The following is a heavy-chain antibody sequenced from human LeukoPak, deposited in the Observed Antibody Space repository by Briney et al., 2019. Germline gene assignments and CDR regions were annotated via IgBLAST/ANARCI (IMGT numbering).Heavy chain of an antibody. CDR1: GFTFSSYA. Sequence: GRSLRLSCAASGFTFSSYAMHWVRQAPGKGLEWVAVISYDGSNRYYADSVKGRFTISRDNSKNTLYLQMNSLRAEDTAVYYCARDEVDSSGWYFDYWGQGTLVTVSS. CDR3: ARDEVDSSGWYFDY. V-gene: IGHV3-30-3*01. CDR2: ISYDGSNR. J-gene: IGHJ4*02. D-gene: IGHD6-19*01.